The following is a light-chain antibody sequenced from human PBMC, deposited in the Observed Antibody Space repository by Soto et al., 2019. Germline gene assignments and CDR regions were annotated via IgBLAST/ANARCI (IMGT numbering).Light chain of an antibody. Sequence: QSTTKTYTLSSSVRDRGTIPCRASQSISSWLAWYQQKPGKAPKLLIYKASSLESGVPSRFSGSGSGTEFTLTISSLQPDDFATYYCQQYNSYWTFGQGTKV. CDR2: KAS. CDR1: QSISSW. CDR3: QQYNSYWT. V-gene: IGKV1-5*03. J-gene: IGKJ1*01.